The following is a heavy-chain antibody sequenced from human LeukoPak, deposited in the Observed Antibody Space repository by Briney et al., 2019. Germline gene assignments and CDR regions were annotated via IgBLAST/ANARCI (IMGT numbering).Heavy chain of an antibody. CDR2: ISYDGSNK. V-gene: IGHV3-30*04. Sequence: GGSLRLSCAASGFTFSSYAMHWVRQAPGKGLEWVAVISYDGSNKYYADSVKGRFTISRDNSKNTLYLQMNSLRAEDTAVYYCARDGGKTYYYDSSGYYYFDYWAQGTLVTVSS. D-gene: IGHD3-22*01. J-gene: IGHJ4*02. CDR3: ARDGGKTYYYDSSGYYYFDY. CDR1: GFTFSSYA.